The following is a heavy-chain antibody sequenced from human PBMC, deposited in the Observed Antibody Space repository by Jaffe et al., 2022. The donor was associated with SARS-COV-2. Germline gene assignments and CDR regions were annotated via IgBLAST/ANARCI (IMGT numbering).Heavy chain of an antibody. J-gene: IGHJ4*02. D-gene: IGHD2-2*01. Sequence: EVQLLESGGGLVQPGGSLRLSCAASGFTFSSYAMSWVRQAPGKGLEWVSAISGSGGSTYYADSVKGRFTISRDNSKNTLYLQMNSLRAEDTAVYYCAQTPKYCSSTSCSPHFDYWGQGTLVTVSS. V-gene: IGHV3-23*01. CDR3: AQTPKYCSSTSCSPHFDY. CDR1: GFTFSSYA. CDR2: ISGSGGST.